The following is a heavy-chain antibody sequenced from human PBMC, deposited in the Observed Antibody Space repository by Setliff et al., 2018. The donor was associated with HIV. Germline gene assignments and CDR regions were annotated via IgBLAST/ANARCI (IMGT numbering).Heavy chain of an antibody. Sequence: ASVKVSCKVSGYTLTELSMHWVRQAPGKGLEWMGGFDPEDGEVVYAQKFEGRVTMTEDTSTDTAYMELSSLRSEDTAEFYCARETYYYDSSGYYWGDAFDIWGQGTMVTVSS. CDR1: GYTLTELS. J-gene: IGHJ3*02. D-gene: IGHD3-22*01. CDR3: ARETYYYDSSGYYWGDAFDI. V-gene: IGHV1-24*01. CDR2: FDPEDGEV.